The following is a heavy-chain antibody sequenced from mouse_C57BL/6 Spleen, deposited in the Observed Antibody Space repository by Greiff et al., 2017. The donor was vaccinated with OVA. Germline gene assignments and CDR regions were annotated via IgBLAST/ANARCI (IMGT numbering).Heavy chain of an antibody. D-gene: IGHD1-1*01. Sequence: EVKLVESGGGLVQPGGSLKLSCAASGFTFSDYYMYWVRQTPEKRLEWVAYISNGGGSTYYPDTVKGRFTISRDNAKNTLYLQMSRLKSEDTAMYYCARSVYYSPMDYWGQGTSVTVSS. CDR3: ARSVYYSPMDY. J-gene: IGHJ4*01. CDR2: ISNGGGST. V-gene: IGHV5-12*01. CDR1: GFTFSDYY.